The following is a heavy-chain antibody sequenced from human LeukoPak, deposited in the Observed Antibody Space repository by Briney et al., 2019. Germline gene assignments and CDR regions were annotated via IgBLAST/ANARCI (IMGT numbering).Heavy chain of an antibody. CDR2: FYYSGNT. J-gene: IGHJ1*01. Sequence: SETLSLTCTVSGGSISSSYWSWIRQPPGKGLEWIGYFYYSGNTNYNPSLKSRVTISVDTSKNQFSLKLSSVTAADTAVYYCARQRGGSAEYFQHWGQGTLVTVSS. CDR3: ARQRGGSAEYFQH. V-gene: IGHV4-59*08. CDR1: GGSISSSY. D-gene: IGHD2-15*01.